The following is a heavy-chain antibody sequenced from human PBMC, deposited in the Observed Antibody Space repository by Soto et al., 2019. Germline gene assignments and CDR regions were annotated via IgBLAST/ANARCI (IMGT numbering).Heavy chain of an antibody. Sequence: SVKVSCKASGFTFTSSAVQWVRQARGQRLEWIGWIVVGSGNTNYAQKFQERVTITRDKSTSTAYMELSSLRSEDTAVYYCAADPTIVGGFRISYYYGMDVWGQVTTMTVYS. J-gene: IGHJ6*02. V-gene: IGHV1-58*01. D-gene: IGHD1-26*01. CDR3: AADPTIVGGFRISYYYGMDV. CDR2: IVVGSGNT. CDR1: GFTFTSSA.